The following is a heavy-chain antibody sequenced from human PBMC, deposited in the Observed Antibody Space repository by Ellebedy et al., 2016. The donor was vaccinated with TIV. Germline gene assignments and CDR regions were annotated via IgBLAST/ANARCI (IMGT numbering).Heavy chain of an antibody. CDR2: IYYSGST. D-gene: IGHD2-2*01. V-gene: IGHV4-31*03. CDR3: ARGTGYCSSTSCPRWFDP. Sequence: SETLSLTXTVSGGSISSGGYYWSWIRQHPGKGLEWIGYIYYSGSTYYNPSLKSRVTISVDTSKNQFSLKLSSVTAADTAVYYCARGTGYCSSTSCPRWFDPWGQGTLVTVSS. J-gene: IGHJ5*02. CDR1: GGSISSGGYY.